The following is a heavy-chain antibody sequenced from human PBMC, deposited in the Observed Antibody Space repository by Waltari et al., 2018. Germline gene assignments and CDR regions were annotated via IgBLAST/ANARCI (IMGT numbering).Heavy chain of an antibody. CDR1: GFTFSPYW. J-gene: IGHJ6*02. D-gene: IGHD3-9*01. CDR2: VRMDGTTT. CDR3: AKVGILAGYNYGIDV. Sequence: DVQLVESGGGLVQHGGSLRLSCAASGFTFSPYWMHWVRQAPGKGLVWVSHVRMDGTTTDYADSVKGRFTISRDNAKNTLYLQMNSLRTEDTAVYYCAKVGILAGYNYGIDVWGQGTTVTVSS. V-gene: IGHV3-74*01.